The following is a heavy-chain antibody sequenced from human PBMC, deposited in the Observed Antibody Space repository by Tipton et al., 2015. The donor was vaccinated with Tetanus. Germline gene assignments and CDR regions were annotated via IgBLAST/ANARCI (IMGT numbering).Heavy chain of an antibody. Sequence: QLVQSGAEVKKPGASVKVSCKASGYTFTGYYMYWVRQAPGQGLEWMGWIDPNSGGTVYAQKFQGGVTMTRDTSISTAYMELRSLRSDDTAVYYCARDRGDYIYYGMDVWGPGTTVTVS. CDR3: ARDRGDYIYYGMDV. CDR2: IDPNSGGT. D-gene: IGHD3-22*01. V-gene: IGHV1-2*02. CDR1: GYTFTGYY. J-gene: IGHJ6*02.